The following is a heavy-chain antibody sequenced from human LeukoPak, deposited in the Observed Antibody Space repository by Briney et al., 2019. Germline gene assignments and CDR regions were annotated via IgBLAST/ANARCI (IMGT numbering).Heavy chain of an antibody. CDR2: ISNSGSMI. CDR3: ARESAAGTYNWFDP. Sequence: WGSLRLSFLVSGFTFSSYNMNWVGQAPGKGREGVSNISNSGSMIYYADSVKGRFTLSRDNAKSSLYLQMNSLRAEDTAVCYCARESAAGTYNWFDPWGQGTLVTVSS. J-gene: IGHJ5*02. V-gene: IGHV3-48*01. D-gene: IGHD6-13*01. CDR1: GFTFSSYN.